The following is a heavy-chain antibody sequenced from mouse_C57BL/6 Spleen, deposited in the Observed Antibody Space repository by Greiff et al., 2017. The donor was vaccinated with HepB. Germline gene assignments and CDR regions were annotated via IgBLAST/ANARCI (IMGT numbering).Heavy chain of an antibody. Sequence: VQLQQSGPELVKPGASVKISCKASGYTFTDYYMNWVKQSHGKSLEWIGDINPNNGGTSYNQKFKGKATLTVDKSSSTAYMELRSLTSEDSAVYYCARWGLYGYDGFAYWGQGTLVTVSA. CDR1: GYTFTDYY. CDR2: INPNNGGT. D-gene: IGHD2-2*01. V-gene: IGHV1-26*01. CDR3: ARWGLYGYDGFAY. J-gene: IGHJ3*01.